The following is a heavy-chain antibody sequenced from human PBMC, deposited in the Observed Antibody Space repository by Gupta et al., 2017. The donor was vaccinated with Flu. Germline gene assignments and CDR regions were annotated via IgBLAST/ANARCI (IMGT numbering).Heavy chain of an antibody. V-gene: IGHV3-74*03. D-gene: IGHD4-17*01. J-gene: IGHJ4*02. CDR2: INPDGSST. Sequence: AASGFTFSISCLQWVRQAPGKGLVWVSRINPDGSSTTYAEFVKGRFTISRDNAKNTLYLQMNSLGDDDTAVYYCATVTSGCWGQGTLVTVSS. CDR3: ATVTSGC. CDR1: GFTFSISC.